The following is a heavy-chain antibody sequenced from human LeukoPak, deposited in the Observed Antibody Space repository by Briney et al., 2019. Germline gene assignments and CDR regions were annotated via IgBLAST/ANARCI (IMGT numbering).Heavy chain of an antibody. CDR1: GFTFSRNA. CDR3: AKEVGETAVIKAAFDI. V-gene: IGHV3-23*01. Sequence: PGGSLRLSCAASGFTFSRNAMSWVRQAPGKGLEWVATISGSGSSTYYGDSVKGRFTISRDNSKNTLYLRMDSLRAEDTAVYYCAKEVGETAVIKAAFDIWGQGTVVTVSS. CDR2: ISGSGSST. D-gene: IGHD1-26*01. J-gene: IGHJ3*02.